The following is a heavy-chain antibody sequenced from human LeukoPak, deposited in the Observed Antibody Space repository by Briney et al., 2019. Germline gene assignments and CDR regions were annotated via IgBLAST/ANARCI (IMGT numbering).Heavy chain of an antibody. Sequence: PSETLSLTCAVYGGSFSGYYWSWIRQPPGKGLELIGEINHSGSTNYNPSLKSRVTISVDTSKNQSSLKLSSVTAADTAVYYCARGVVVVVAATLYYYYYMDVWGKGTTVTVSS. CDR1: GGSFSGYY. CDR2: INHSGST. CDR3: ARGVVVVVAATLYYYYYMDV. D-gene: IGHD2-15*01. J-gene: IGHJ6*03. V-gene: IGHV4-34*01.